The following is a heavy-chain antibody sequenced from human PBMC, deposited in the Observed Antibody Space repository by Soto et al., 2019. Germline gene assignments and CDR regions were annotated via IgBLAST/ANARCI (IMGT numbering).Heavy chain of an antibody. CDR2: IYYSGST. Sequence: SETLSLTCTFSVGSVSSGSYYCSWIRQPPWKGLEWIGYIYYSGSTNYNPSLKSRVTISVDTSKNQFSLKLSSVTAADTAVYYCARDQGYDSHISYYGMDVWGQGTTVTVSS. CDR1: VGSVSSGSYY. J-gene: IGHJ6*02. CDR3: ARDQGYDSHISYYGMDV. D-gene: IGHD3-22*01. V-gene: IGHV4-61*01.